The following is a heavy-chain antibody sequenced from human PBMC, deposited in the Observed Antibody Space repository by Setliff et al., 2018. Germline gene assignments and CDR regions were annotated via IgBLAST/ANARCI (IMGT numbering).Heavy chain of an antibody. CDR3: ARSYYYDSSGYYTHPDC. V-gene: IGHV1-69*10. CDR1: GGTFSSYA. CDR2: IIPILGIA. Sequence: ASVKVSCKASGGTFSSYAISWVRQAPGQGLEWMGGIIPILGIANYAQKFQGRVTITADESTSTAYMELSSLRSEDTAAYYCARSYYYDSSGYYTHPDCWGQGTLVTVSS. D-gene: IGHD3-22*01. J-gene: IGHJ4*02.